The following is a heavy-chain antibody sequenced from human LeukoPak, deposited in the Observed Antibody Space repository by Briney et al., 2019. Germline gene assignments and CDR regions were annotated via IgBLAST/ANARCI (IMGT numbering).Heavy chain of an antibody. J-gene: IGHJ4*02. CDR3: ARGGIVPAATFFDY. CDR2: IYYSGST. CDR1: GGSISSSSYY. V-gene: IGHV4-39*07. D-gene: IGHD2-2*01. Sequence: SETLSLTCTVSGGSISSSSYYWGWIRQPPGKGLEWIGSIYYSGSTYYNPSLKSRVTISVDKSKNQFSPKLSSVTAADTAVYYCARGGIVPAATFFDYWGQGTLVTVSS.